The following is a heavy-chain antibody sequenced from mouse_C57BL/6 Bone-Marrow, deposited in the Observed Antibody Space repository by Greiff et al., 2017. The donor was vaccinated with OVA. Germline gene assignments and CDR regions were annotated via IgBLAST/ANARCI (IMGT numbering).Heavy chain of an antibody. J-gene: IGHJ2*01. D-gene: IGHD1-1*01. CDR3: ARLGGSSHFDY. CDR2: INPSTGGT. CDR1: GYSFTGYY. V-gene: IGHV1-42*01. Sequence: EVKLEESGPELVKPGASVKISCKASGYSFTGYYMNWVKQSPEKSLEWIGEINPSTGGTTYNQKFKAKATLTVDKSSSTAYMQLKSLTSEDSAVYYCARLGGSSHFDYWGQGTTLTVSS.